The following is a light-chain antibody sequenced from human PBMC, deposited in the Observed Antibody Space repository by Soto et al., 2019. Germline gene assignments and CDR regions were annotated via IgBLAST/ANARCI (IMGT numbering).Light chain of an antibody. J-gene: IGKJ3*01. CDR2: GAS. V-gene: IGKV3-20*01. Sequence: EIVLTQSPGTLSLSPGERATLSCRASQSVSSSYLAWYQQKPGQTPRLLFYGASSRATGIPDRFSGSGSGTDFTLTISRLEPEDCALYYCQQYGSSPFTFGPGTKVDIK. CDR3: QQYGSSPFT. CDR1: QSVSSSY.